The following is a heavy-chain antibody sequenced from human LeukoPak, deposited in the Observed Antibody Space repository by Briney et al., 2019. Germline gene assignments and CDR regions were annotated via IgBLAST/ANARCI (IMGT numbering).Heavy chain of an antibody. J-gene: IGHJ4*02. D-gene: IGHD5-18*01. CDR2: ITASGANT. Sequence: GGSLRLSCTVSGLTFGFGRHVMSWVRQVPGKGLEWVSGITASGANTYYAESVKGRFTISRDNSKNTLYLQMNSLRAEDTAVYYCAKGRSGYSYGSIDYWGQGTLVTVSS. CDR3: AKGRSGYSYGSIDY. CDR1: GLTFGFGRHV. V-gene: IGHV3-23*01.